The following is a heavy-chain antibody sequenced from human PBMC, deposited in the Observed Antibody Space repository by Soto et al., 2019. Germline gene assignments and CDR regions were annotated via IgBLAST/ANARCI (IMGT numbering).Heavy chain of an antibody. CDR2: ISYDGSNK. V-gene: IGHV3-30*03. Sequence: QVQLVESGGGVVQPGRSLSLSCAASGFTFSSYSIHWVRQAPGKGLEWVAVISYDGSNKYYADSVKGRFSIPRDNSKTSRSLQMDGLSPVDTVVYYGAEGGLQYSRGGSCPSSGVLDGWCGGPTVSVAS. CDR1: GFTFSSYS. D-gene: IGHD2-15*01. J-gene: IGHJ6*04. CDR3: AEGGLQYSRGGSCPSSGVLDG.